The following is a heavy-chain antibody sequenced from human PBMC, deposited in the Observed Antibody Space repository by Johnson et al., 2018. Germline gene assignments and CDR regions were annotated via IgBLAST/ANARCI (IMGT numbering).Heavy chain of an antibody. Sequence: VQLREAGGGLVQPGGSLILSCAASGFTFSGSTIYWVRQAPGKGLEWVGRIKSKTYNYATAYAASVKGRFTISRDDSKNTTYLQMNSLKTDDTAVYFCTRVELGADYYGMDVWGQWTTVTVSS. CDR3: TRVELGADYYGMDV. CDR2: IKSKTYNYAT. D-gene: IGHD1-7*01. J-gene: IGHJ6*02. CDR1: GFTFSGST. V-gene: IGHV3-73*02.